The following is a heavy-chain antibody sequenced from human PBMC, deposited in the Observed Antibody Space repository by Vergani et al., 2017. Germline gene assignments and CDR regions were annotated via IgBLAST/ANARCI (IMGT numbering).Heavy chain of an antibody. J-gene: IGHJ4*02. Sequence: EVQPVESGGGLVKPGGSLRLSCAASGFIVSSNYMSWVRQAPGKGLEWVSVFYSGGSTYYADSVKGRFTISRDNSKNTVYLQMNSLRAEDTAVYYCARAETHQIVGFDYWGQGTLVTVSS. V-gene: IGHV3-66*02. D-gene: IGHD2/OR15-2a*01. CDR2: FYSGGST. CDR1: GFIVSSNY. CDR3: ARAETHQIVGFDY.